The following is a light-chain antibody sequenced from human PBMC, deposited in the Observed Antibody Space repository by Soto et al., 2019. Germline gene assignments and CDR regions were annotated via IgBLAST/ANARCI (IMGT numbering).Light chain of an antibody. CDR3: QQYGSSLT. V-gene: IGKV3-15*01. Sequence: EIVMTQSPATLSVSPGERATLSCRASQSVRGNLAWYQQKPGQSPRLLIYGASSRATGIPARFSGSGSGTEFTLTISSLQSEDFAVYYCQQYGSSLTFGQGTRLEIK. CDR2: GAS. CDR1: QSVRGN. J-gene: IGKJ5*01.